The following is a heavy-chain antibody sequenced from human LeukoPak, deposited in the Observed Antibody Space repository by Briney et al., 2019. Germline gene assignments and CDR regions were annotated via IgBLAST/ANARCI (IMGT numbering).Heavy chain of an antibody. J-gene: IGHJ4*02. D-gene: IGHD5-18*01. CDR1: GYTFTSYT. CDR3: ARMIQPKIAAIDY. V-gene: IGHV1-18*01. Sequence: ASVKVSCKASGYTFTSYTISWVRQAPGQGLEWMGWISAYNGNTHYAEKFQGRVTMTTDTSTSTAYMELSSLRSEDTAVYYCARMIQPKIAAIDYWGQGTLVTVSS. CDR2: ISAYNGNT.